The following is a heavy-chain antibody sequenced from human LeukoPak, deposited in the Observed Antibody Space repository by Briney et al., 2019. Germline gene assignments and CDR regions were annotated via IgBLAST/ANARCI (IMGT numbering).Heavy chain of an antibody. CDR2: IIPIFGTA. D-gene: IGHD3-10*01. Sequence: ASVKVSCKTSGGTFSTYAISWVRQAPGQGLEWMGGIIPIFGTANYAQKFQGRVTITADESTSTAYMELSSLRSEDTAVYYCARVTMVRGAQAFGYWGQGTLVTVSS. CDR3: ARVTMVRGAQAFGY. J-gene: IGHJ4*02. V-gene: IGHV1-69*13. CDR1: GGTFSTYA.